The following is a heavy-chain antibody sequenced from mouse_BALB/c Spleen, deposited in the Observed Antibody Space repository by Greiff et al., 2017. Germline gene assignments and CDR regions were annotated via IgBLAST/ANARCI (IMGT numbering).Heavy chain of an antibody. Sequence: EVQLQQSGPELVKPGASVKISCKASGYSFTSYYMHWVKQSHGKSLEWIGYIDPFNGGTSYNQKFKGKATLTVDKSSSTAYMQLSSLTSEDSAVYYCARGYGSYGAMDYWGQGTSVTVSS. CDR1: GYSFTSYY. CDR3: ARGYGSYGAMDY. CDR2: IDPFNGGT. V-gene: IGHV1-31*01. D-gene: IGHD2-10*02. J-gene: IGHJ4*01.